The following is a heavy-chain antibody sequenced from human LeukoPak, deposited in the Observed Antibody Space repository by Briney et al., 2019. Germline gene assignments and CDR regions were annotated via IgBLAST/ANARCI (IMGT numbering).Heavy chain of an antibody. CDR3: ARDKYCDFWSGYSYYYYYGMDV. Sequence: GGSLRLSCAASGFTFSSYWMSWVRQAPGKGLEWVANIKQDGSEKYYVDSVKGRFTISRDNAKNSLYLQMNSLRAEDTAAYYCARDKYCDFWSGYSYYYYYGMDVWGQGTTVTVSS. V-gene: IGHV3-7*03. D-gene: IGHD3-3*01. CDR1: GFTFSSYW. CDR2: IKQDGSEK. J-gene: IGHJ6*02.